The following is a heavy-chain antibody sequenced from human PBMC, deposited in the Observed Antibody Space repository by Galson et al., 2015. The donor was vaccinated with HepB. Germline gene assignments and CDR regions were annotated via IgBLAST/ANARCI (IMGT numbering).Heavy chain of an antibody. Sequence: QSGAEVKKPGESLKISCTGSGYSFTSYWIGWVRQMPGKGLEWMGIIYPGDSDTRYSPSFQGQVTISADKSISTAYLQWSSLKASDAAMYYCARHYEYYDFWSGYYTRGDYYYGMDVWGQGTTVTVSS. CDR3: ARHYEYYDFWSGYYTRGDYYYGMDV. D-gene: IGHD3-3*01. CDR1: GYSFTSYW. CDR2: IYPGDSDT. V-gene: IGHV5-51*01. J-gene: IGHJ6*02.